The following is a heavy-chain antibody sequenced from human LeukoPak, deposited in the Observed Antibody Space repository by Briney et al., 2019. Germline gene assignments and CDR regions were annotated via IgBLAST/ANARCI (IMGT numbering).Heavy chain of an antibody. CDR2: IYYSGST. V-gene: IGHV4-30-4*08. J-gene: IGHJ5*02. CDR1: GGSISSGDYY. Sequence: SQTLSLTCIVSGGSISSGDYYWSWIRQPPGKGLEWIGYIYYSGSTYYNPSLKSRVTISVDTSKNQFSLKLSSVTAADTAVYYCASARASYYDFWSGQNTWGQGTLVTVSS. CDR3: ASARASYYDFWSGQNT. D-gene: IGHD3-3*01.